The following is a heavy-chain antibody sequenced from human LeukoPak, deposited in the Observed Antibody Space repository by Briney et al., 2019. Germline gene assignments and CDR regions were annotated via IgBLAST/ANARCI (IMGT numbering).Heavy chain of an antibody. Sequence: SETLSLTCTVSGGSISSYYWSWIRQPPGKGLEWIGYIYYSGSTNYNPSLKSRVTISVDTSKNQFSLKLSSVTAADTAVYYCARSMYYDFWSGYYFDYWGQGTLVTVSS. V-gene: IGHV4-59*08. D-gene: IGHD3-3*01. CDR2: IYYSGST. J-gene: IGHJ4*02. CDR1: GGSISSYY. CDR3: ARSMYYDFWSGYYFDY.